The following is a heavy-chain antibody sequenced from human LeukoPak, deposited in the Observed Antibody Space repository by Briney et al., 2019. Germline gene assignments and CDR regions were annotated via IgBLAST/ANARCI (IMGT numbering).Heavy chain of an antibody. D-gene: IGHD2-21*02. CDR3: ARAYCGGDCYSSYYYYMDV. J-gene: IGHJ6*03. CDR1: GGTFSSYA. V-gene: IGHV1-69*13. CDR2: IIPIFGTA. Sequence: AASVKVSCKASGGTFSSYAISWVRQAPGQGLEWMGGIIPIFGTANYAQKFQGRVTITADESTSTAYMGLSSLRSEDTAVYYCARAYCGGDCYSSYYYYMDVWGKGTTVTISS.